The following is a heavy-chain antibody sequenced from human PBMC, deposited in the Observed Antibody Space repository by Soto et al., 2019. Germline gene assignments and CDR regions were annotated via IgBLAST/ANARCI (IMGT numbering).Heavy chain of an antibody. J-gene: IGHJ3*02. Sequence: GASVKVSCKAPGGTFSNHAINWVRQAPGQGLEWMGRIIPIFTTTNYALKFQGRVTMTADESTITAYMELSSLKHDDTAVYYCAREVAADGTFREDVFDIWGQGTLVTVSS. D-gene: IGHD6-13*01. CDR3: AREVAADGTFREDVFDI. CDR1: GGTFSNHA. CDR2: IIPIFTTT. V-gene: IGHV1-69*13.